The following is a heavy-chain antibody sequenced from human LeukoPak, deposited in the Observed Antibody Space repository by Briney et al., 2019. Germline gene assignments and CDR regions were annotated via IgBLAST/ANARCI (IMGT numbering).Heavy chain of an antibody. Sequence: ETLSLTCTVSGGSISSYYWSWIRQPPGKGLEWIGYIYYSGSTNYNPSLKSRVTISVDTSKNQFSLKLSSVTAADTAVYYCARLRFLEWSRSYYYMDVWGKGTTVTVSS. D-gene: IGHD3-3*01. CDR3: ARLRFLEWSRSYYYMDV. V-gene: IGHV4-59*01. CDR2: IYYSGST. J-gene: IGHJ6*03. CDR1: GGSISSYY.